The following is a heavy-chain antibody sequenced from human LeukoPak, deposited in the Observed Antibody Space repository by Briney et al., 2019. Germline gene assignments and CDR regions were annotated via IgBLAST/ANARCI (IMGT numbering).Heavy chain of an antibody. CDR1: GFTFGDYA. CDR2: ISTNGDST. V-gene: IGHV3-64*02. J-gene: IGHJ4*02. Sequence: GGSLRLSCTGSGFTFGDYAMSWVRQAPGKGLEYVSAISTNGDSTYYADSVKGRFTISRDNSKNTLFLQMGSLRADDMAVYYCARWGSTSCYDYWGQGTLVTVSS. D-gene: IGHD2-2*01. CDR3: ARWGSTSCYDY.